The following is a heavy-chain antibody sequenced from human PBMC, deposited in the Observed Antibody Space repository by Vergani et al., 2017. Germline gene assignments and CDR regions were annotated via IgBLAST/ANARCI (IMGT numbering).Heavy chain of an antibody. V-gene: IGHV3-7*03. CDR1: LFPFCPSC. CDR2: RNQDGSEK. CDR3: ARDHGLVAGTVDY. Sequence: EVQLVESGGGLVQPGGSLTLSSPPSLFPFCPSCFSSVRQAPVKGLDLLANRNQDGSEKYYVDSVKGRFHISRDNAKNSLYLQMNSLRAEDTAVYYCARDHGLVAGTVDYWGQGTLVTVSS. D-gene: IGHD6-19*01. J-gene: IGHJ4*02.